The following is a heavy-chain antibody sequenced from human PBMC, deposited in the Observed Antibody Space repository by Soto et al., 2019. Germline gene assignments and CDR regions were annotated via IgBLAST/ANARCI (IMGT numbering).Heavy chain of an antibody. Sequence: QVQLQESGPGLVKPSQTLSLTCTVSGGSISSGDYYWSWIRQPPGKGLEWIGYIYYSGSTYYNPSLKSRVTISVDTSKNQFSLKLSSVTAADTAVYYCARDPPYYYGSGSSGLAWGQGTLVTVSS. V-gene: IGHV4-30-4*01. CDR3: ARDPPYYYGSGSSGLA. D-gene: IGHD3-10*01. J-gene: IGHJ5*02. CDR1: GGSISSGDYY. CDR2: IYYSGST.